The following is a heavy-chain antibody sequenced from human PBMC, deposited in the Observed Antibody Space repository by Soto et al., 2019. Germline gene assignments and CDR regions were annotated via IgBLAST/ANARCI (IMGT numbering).Heavy chain of an antibody. V-gene: IGHV4-59*01. Sequence: SETLSLTCTVSSDSISNYYWSWIRQPPGKGLEWIGYIHSSGSTDYNPSLKSRVSISGDTSKSQFSLKLSSVTAADTAVYYCARAVGAHFYYLDFWGQGTLVTVSS. J-gene: IGHJ4*02. D-gene: IGHD6-6*01. CDR3: ARAVGAHFYYLDF. CDR2: IHSSGST. CDR1: SDSISNYY.